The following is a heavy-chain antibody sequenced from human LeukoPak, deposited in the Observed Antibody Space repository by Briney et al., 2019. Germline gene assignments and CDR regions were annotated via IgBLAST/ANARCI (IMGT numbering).Heavy chain of an antibody. CDR3: AKDVIRGAISYFES. D-gene: IGHD3-10*01. Sequence: GGSLRLSCVVSGFNFRGAAMSWVCQGPGKGLEWVAGITGRGETTFYADSVKGRFTISRDNSNNTLFLQVSSLRAEDTAVYYCAKDVIRGAISYFESRGQGTLVAVSS. J-gene: IGHJ4*02. V-gene: IGHV3-23*01. CDR2: ITGRGETT. CDR1: GFNFRGAA.